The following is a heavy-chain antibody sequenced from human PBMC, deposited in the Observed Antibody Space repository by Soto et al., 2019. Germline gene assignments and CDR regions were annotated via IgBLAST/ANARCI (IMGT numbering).Heavy chain of an antibody. CDR2: IYYSGST. CDR1: GGSISSYY. Sequence: QVQLQESGPGLVKPSETLSLTCTVSGGSISSYYWSWIRQPPGKGLEWIGYIYYSGSTNYNPSLKSRGTISVDTSKNQCSLKLSSVTAADTAGYYCARRWGAAVDYWGQGTLVTVSS. J-gene: IGHJ4*02. CDR3: ARRWGAAVDY. V-gene: IGHV4-59*08. D-gene: IGHD1-26*01.